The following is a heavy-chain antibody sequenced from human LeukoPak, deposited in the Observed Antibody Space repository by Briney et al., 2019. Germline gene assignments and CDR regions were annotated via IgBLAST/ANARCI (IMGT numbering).Heavy chain of an antibody. CDR2: IIPIFGTA. V-gene: IGHV1-69*06. D-gene: IGHD6-25*01. CDR3: GPNPRDGSGGGRLDP. J-gene: IGHJ5*02. Sequence: GSSVKVSCKASGGTFSSYAISWVRQAPGQGLEWMGGIIPIFGTANYAQKFQGRVTITADKSTSTAYMELSSLRSEDTAVYYCGPNPRDGSGGGRLDPWGKGTLSPSPQ. CDR1: GGTFSSYA.